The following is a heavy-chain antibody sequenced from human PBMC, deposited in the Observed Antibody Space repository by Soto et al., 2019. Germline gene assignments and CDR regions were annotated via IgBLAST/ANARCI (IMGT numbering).Heavy chain of an antibody. J-gene: IGHJ6*02. CDR2: INPNSGDT. CDR3: ARESSGITVYGMDV. CDR1: GYTFTGHY. D-gene: IGHD1-7*01. V-gene: IGHV1-2*02. Sequence: ASVKVSCKASGYTFTGHYMHWVRQAPGQGLEWMGWINPNSGDTNYAQKFQGRVTMTRDTSIGTAYMELSSLRSNDTAIYYCARESSGITVYGMDVWGQGTTFTVSS.